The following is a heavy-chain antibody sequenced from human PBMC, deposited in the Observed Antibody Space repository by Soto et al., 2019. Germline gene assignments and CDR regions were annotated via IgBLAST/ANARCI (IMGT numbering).Heavy chain of an antibody. Sequence: SETLSLTCAVYGGSFSGYYWSWIRQPPGKGLEWIGEINNSGSTNYNPSLKSRVTISADTSKNQFSLRLSSVTAADTAVYYCANGPVHDSSHSQFDFWGQGTQVTVSS. D-gene: IGHD3-22*01. J-gene: IGHJ4*02. V-gene: IGHV4-34*01. CDR1: GGSFSGYY. CDR2: INNSGST. CDR3: ANGPVHDSSHSQFDF.